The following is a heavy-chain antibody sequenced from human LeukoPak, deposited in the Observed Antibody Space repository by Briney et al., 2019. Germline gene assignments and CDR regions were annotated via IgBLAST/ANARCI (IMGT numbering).Heavy chain of an antibody. Sequence: SETLSLTCTVSGGSISSYYWSWIRQPPGKGLEWIGYIYYSGTTNYNPSLKSRVTISVDTSKNQFSLKLSSVTAADTAVYYCARRSGDAAFDTWGQETMLTASP. CDR3: ARRSGDAAFDT. CDR1: GGSISSYY. J-gene: IGHJ3*02. CDR2: IYYSGTT. V-gene: IGHV4-59*01.